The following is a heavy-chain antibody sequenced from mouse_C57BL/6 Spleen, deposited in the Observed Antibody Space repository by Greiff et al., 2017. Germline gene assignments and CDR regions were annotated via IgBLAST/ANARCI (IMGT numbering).Heavy chain of an antibody. D-gene: IGHD1-1*01. CDR2: INYDGSST. Sequence: EVKVVESEGGLVQPGSSMKLSCTASGFTFSDYYMAWVRQVPEKGLEWVANINYDGSSTYYLDSLKSRFIISRDNAKNILYLQMSSLKSEDTATYYCAREARYGFDYWGQGTTLTVSS. V-gene: IGHV5-16*01. CDR1: GFTFSDYY. CDR3: AREARYGFDY. J-gene: IGHJ2*01.